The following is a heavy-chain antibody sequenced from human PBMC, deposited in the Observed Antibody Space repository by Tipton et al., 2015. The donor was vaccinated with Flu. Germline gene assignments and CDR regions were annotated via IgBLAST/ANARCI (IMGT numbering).Heavy chain of an antibody. D-gene: IGHD3-10*02. CDR3: ARHTGDSVRGVIDY. CDR2: IYRSGST. Sequence: TLSLTCSVSGDSIGSDYYWGWIRQPPGKGLEWIGNIYRSGSTYYNPSLKSRVTISLDKSNNQFSLKVNSVTAADTAVYYCARHTGDSVRGVIDYWGQGTLVTVSS. J-gene: IGHJ4*02. V-gene: IGHV4-38-2*01. CDR1: GDSIGSDYY.